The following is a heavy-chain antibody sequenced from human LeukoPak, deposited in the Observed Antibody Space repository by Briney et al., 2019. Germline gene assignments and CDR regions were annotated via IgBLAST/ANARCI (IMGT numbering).Heavy chain of an antibody. V-gene: IGHV3-7*01. J-gene: IGHJ5*01. CDR3: ARDLSYDLFDS. CDR2: IKQDGSEK. CDR1: GFTFSSYW. Sequence: GGSLRLSCAASGFTFSSYWMSWVRQAPGKGLDWVANIKQDGSEKYYVDSVKGRSTISRDNAKNSLYLQMNSLRAEDTAVYYCARDLSYDLFDSWGQGTLVTVSS. D-gene: IGHD3-10*01.